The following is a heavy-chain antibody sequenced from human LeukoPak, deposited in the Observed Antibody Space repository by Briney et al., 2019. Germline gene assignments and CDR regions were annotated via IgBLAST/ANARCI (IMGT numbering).Heavy chain of an antibody. CDR1: GFTFSTYN. V-gene: IGHV3-21*01. D-gene: IGHD3-10*01. Sequence: GGSLRLSCAVSGFTFSTYNMKWVRQAPGKGLEWVSSISTSSSYIYYADSVKGRFTISRDNAKNSLYLQMNSLRAEDTAVYYCARARLHHNYGSGTNFDYWGQGTLVTVSS. CDR3: ARARLHHNYGSGTNFDY. J-gene: IGHJ4*02. CDR2: ISTSSSYI.